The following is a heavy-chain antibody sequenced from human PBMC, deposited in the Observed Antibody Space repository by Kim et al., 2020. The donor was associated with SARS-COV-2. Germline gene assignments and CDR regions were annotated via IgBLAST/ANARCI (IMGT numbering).Heavy chain of an antibody. D-gene: IGHD2-15*01. CDR3: ARDRGLAATNYYYYGMDV. CDR2: ISAYNGNT. J-gene: IGHJ6*02. Sequence: ASVKVSCKASGYTFTSYGISWVRQAPGQGLEWMGWISAYNGNTNYAQKLQGRVTMTTDTSTSTAYMELRSLRSDDTAVYYCARDRGLAATNYYYYGMDVWGQGTTVTVSS. V-gene: IGHV1-18*01. CDR1: GYTFTSYG.